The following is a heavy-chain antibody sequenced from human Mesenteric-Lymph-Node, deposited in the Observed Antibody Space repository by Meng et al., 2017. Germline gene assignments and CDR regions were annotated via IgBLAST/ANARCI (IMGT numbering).Heavy chain of an antibody. CDR1: GYPFTGYY. D-gene: IGHD3-3*01. J-gene: IGHJ4*02. CDR2: INTNTGNP. CDR3: AIGAPSGYRYFYY. Sequence: QVQLGQAGAECKRPGASVTFLCKASGYPFTGYYMHWVRQAPGQGLEWWGRINTNTGNPTYAQGFTRRFVFSLDTSFRTAYLQISSLKAEDTAVYYCAIGAPSGYRYFYYRGQGTLVTVSS. V-gene: IGHV7-4-1*02.